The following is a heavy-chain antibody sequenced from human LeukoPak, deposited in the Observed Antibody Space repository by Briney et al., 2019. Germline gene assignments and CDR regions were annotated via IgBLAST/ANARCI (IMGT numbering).Heavy chain of an antibody. Sequence: SETLSLTCTVSGGSISSYYWSWIRQPAGKGLEWIGRIYTSGSTNYNPSLKSRVTMSVDTSKNQFSLKLSSVTAADTAVYYCARKNPYDFWSGYYFGAFDIWGQGTTVTVSS. D-gene: IGHD3-3*01. CDR1: GGSISSYY. V-gene: IGHV4-4*07. CDR2: IYTSGST. J-gene: IGHJ3*02. CDR3: ARKNPYDFWSGYYFGAFDI.